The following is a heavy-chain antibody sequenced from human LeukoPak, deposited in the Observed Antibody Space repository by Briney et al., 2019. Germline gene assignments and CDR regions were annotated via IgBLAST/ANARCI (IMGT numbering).Heavy chain of an antibody. CDR3: AKLTEIFYFDWHTPIY. CDR2: ISGSGGST. D-gene: IGHD3-9*01. J-gene: IGHJ4*02. V-gene: IGHV3-23*01. Sequence: GGSLRLSCAASGFTFSSYAMSWVRQAPGKGLEWVSAISGSGGSTYYADSVKGRFTISRDNSKNTLYLQMNSLRAEDTAVYYCAKLTEIFYFDWHTPIYWGQGTLVTVSS. CDR1: GFTFSSYA.